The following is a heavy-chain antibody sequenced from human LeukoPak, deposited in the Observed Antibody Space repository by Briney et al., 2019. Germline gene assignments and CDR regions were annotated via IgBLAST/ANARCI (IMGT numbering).Heavy chain of an antibody. CDR3: AKDEYYYDTSGHGAFDI. V-gene: IGHV3-30*02. D-gene: IGHD3-22*01. CDR2: IRYDGDNK. CDR1: GFTFSNYG. J-gene: IGHJ3*02. Sequence: GGSLRLSCAPSGFTFSNYGMHWVRQAPGKGLEWVTFIRYDGDNKFYADSVKGRFTIFRDNSKNTLYLQMNSLRAEDTAVYYCAKDEYYYDTSGHGAFDIWGQGTMVTVSS.